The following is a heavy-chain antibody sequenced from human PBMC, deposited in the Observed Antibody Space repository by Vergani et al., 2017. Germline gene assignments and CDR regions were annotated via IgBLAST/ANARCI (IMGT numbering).Heavy chain of an antibody. V-gene: IGHV7-4-1*02. CDR3: TRGPYCGGVGYWCYYYGMDV. Sequence: QVQLVQSGSELKKPGASVKVSCKASGYTFTSYAMNWVRQAPGQGLEWMGWINTNTGNPTYAEGFTGRFVFCLDTSVSTEYLQISSLKAEDTAVYYSTRGPYCGGVGYWCYYYGMDVWNQGTTVTVSS. D-gene: IGHD2-21*01. CDR2: INTNTGNP. J-gene: IGHJ6*02. CDR1: GYTFTSYA.